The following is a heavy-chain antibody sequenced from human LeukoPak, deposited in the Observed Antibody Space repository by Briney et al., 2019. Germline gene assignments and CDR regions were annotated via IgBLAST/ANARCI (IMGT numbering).Heavy chain of an antibody. CDR2: INHSGST. Sequence: SETLSLTCAVYGGSFSGYYWSWIRQPPGKGLEWIGEINHSGSTNYNPSLKSRVTISVDTSKNQFSLKLSSVTAADTAVYYCARDIVPRLLWFGEPNGEAFDIWGQGTMVTVSS. V-gene: IGHV4-34*01. J-gene: IGHJ3*02. D-gene: IGHD3-10*01. CDR3: ARDIVPRLLWFGEPNGEAFDI. CDR1: GGSFSGYY.